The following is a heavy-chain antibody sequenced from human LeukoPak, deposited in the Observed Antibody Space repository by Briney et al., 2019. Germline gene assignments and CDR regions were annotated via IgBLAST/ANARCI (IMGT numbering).Heavy chain of an antibody. D-gene: IGHD5-18*01. V-gene: IGHV1-69*01. CDR3: ARGGPQRRDTAAY. CDR1: GGTFSIYA. J-gene: IGHJ4*02. Sequence: SVKVSCKDSGGTFSIYAISWVRQAPGQGLEWMGGIIPIFGTANYAQKFQGRVTITADESTSTAYMELSSLRSEDTAVYYCARGGPQRRDTAAYWGQGTLVTVSS. CDR2: IIPIFGTA.